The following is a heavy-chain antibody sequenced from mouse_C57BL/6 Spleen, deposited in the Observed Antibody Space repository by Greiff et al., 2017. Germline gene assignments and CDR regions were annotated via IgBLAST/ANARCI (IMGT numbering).Heavy chain of an antibody. CDR1: GYTFTSYW. V-gene: IGHV1-59*01. CDR3: ARQSTAHYAMDY. Sequence: QVQLQQPGAELVRPGTSVKLSCKASGYTFTSYWMHWVKQRPGQGLEWIGVIDPSDSYTNYNQKFKGKATLTVNTSSSTAYMQLSSLTSEDSAVYYCARQSTAHYAMDYWGQGTSVTVSS. J-gene: IGHJ4*01. D-gene: IGHD5-1*01. CDR2: IDPSDSYT.